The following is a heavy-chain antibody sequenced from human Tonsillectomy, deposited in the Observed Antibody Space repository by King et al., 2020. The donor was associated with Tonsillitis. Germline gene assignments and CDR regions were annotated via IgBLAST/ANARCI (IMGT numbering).Heavy chain of an antibody. D-gene: IGHD2-15*01. CDR1: GFTFDDYA. CDR3: AKDIGTVVVVAATPFDY. J-gene: IGHJ4*02. V-gene: IGHV3-9*01. Sequence: VQLVQSGGGLVQPGRSLRLSCAASGFTFDDYAMHWVRQAPGEGLEWVSGITWNSGSIVYADSVKGRFTISRDNPKNSLYLQMNSLSAEDTALYYCAKDIGTVVVVAATPFDYWGQGTLVTVSS. CDR2: ITWNSGSI.